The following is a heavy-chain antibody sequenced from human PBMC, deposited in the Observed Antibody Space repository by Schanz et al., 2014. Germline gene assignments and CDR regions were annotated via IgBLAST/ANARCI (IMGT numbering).Heavy chain of an antibody. J-gene: IGHJ6*03. CDR1: GYNITSND. CDR3: ARLGTGMAVAGSVIDSYFYYMDV. CDR2: MNPNSGNT. Sequence: QVHLVQSGAEVKKPGASVKVSCKASGYNITSNDVTWVRQATGQGLEWMGWMNPNSGNTGYAQKFQGRVTMTTNTSISTAYMELSSLRSEDTAVYYCARLGTGMAVAGSVIDSYFYYMDVWGEGTTVTVSS. D-gene: IGHD6-19*01. V-gene: IGHV1-8*01.